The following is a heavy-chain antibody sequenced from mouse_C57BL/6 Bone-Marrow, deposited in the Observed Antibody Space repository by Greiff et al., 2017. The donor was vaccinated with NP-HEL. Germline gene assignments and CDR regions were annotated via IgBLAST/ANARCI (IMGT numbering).Heavy chain of an antibody. CDR2: IYPRSGNT. D-gene: IGHD4-1*02. J-gene: IGHJ3*01. CDR1: GYTFTSYG. Sequence: QVQLVESGAELARPGASVKLSCKASGYTFTSYGISWVKQRTGQGLEWIGEIYPRSGNTYYNEKFKGKATLTADKSSSTAYMELRSLTSEDSAVYFCARQLGRSWFAYWGQGTLVTVSA. CDR3: ARQLGRSWFAY. V-gene: IGHV1-81*01.